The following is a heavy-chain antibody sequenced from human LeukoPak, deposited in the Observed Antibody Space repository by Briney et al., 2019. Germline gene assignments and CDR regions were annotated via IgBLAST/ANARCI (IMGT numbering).Heavy chain of an antibody. Sequence: GGSLRLSCAASGFTFSGCDMHWVRQASGKGLEWVGRITTKANRYATAYSASLKGRFTISRDNSKNTLYLQMNNLRAEDTALYYCAKNQGQWLVPVDYWGQGTLVTVSS. V-gene: IGHV3-73*01. CDR1: GFTFSGCD. D-gene: IGHD6-19*01. J-gene: IGHJ4*02. CDR3: AKNQGQWLVPVDY. CDR2: ITTKANRYAT.